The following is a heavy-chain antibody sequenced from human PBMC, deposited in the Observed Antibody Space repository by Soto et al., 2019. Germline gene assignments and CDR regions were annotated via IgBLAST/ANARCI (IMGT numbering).Heavy chain of an antibody. CDR1: GGSFSGYY. CDR2: INHSGST. Sequence: QVQLQQWGAGLLKPSETLSLTCAVYGGSFSGYYWSWIRQPPGKGLEWIGEINHSGSTNYNPSLKSRVTISVDTSKNQFSLKLSSVTAADTAVYYCASAPYFQHWGQGTLVTVSS. D-gene: IGHD6-25*01. V-gene: IGHV4-34*01. J-gene: IGHJ1*01. CDR3: ASAPYFQH.